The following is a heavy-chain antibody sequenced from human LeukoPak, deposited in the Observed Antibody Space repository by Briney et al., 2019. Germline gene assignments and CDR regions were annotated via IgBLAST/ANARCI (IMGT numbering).Heavy chain of an antibody. CDR1: GFNFGFFG. CDR3: AQRGQDY. D-gene: IGHD6-25*01. V-gene: IGHV3-33*03. CDR2: IWSDSSNK. Sequence: GTSLRLSCVGSGFNFGFFGMHWVRQAPGKGLEWVANIWSDSSNKYYADSVKGRFTISRDNAKDTLYLQMNSLRAEDTAIYYCAQRGQDYWGQGTLVTVSS. J-gene: IGHJ4*02.